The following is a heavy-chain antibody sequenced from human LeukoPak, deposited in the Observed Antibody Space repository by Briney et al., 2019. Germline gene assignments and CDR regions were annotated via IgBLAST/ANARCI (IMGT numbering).Heavy chain of an antibody. D-gene: IGHD1-1*01. Sequence: PGRSLRLSCAASGFTFDDYAMHWVRQAPGKGLEWVSGISWNSGSIGYADSVKGRFTISRDNAKNSLYLQMNSLRAEDTALYHCAKGVGALERNPDYWGQGILVTVSS. CDR2: ISWNSGSI. V-gene: IGHV3-9*01. CDR3: AKGVGALERNPDY. CDR1: GFTFDDYA. J-gene: IGHJ4*02.